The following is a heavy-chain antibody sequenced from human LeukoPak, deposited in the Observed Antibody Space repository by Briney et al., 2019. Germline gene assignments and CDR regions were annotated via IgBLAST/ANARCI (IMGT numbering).Heavy chain of an antibody. CDR2: ITPSGTST. CDR1: GLTFSDFY. V-gene: IGHV3-11*01. CDR3: ARGHYGLGV. J-gene: IGHJ6*02. Sequence: GGPLRLSCAASGLTFSDFYMSWIRQAPGKGLEWVSYITPSGTSTYYADSVKGRFTISRDNAKNSLDLQMNSLRAEDTAVYYCARGHYGLGVWGQGTTVTVSS.